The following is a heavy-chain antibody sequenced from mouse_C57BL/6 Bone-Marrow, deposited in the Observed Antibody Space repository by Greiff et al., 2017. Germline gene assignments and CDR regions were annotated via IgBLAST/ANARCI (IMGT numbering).Heavy chain of an antibody. CDR1: GYTFTSYG. CDR2: IYPRSGNT. D-gene: IGHD2-1*01. J-gene: IGHJ3*01. V-gene: IGHV1-81*01. Sequence: VQLQQSGAELARPGASVKLSCKASGYTFTSYGISWVKQRTGQGLEWIGEIYPRSGNTYYNEKFKGKATLTADKSSSTAYMELRSLTSEDSAVYFCASRPLLLSDPCAYWGQGTLVTVSA. CDR3: ASRPLLLSDPCAY.